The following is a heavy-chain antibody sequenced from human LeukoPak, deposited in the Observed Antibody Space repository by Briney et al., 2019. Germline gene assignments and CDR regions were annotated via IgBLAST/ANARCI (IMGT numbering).Heavy chain of an antibody. Sequence: PSETLSLTCTVSGGSISSYYWSWIRQPPGKGLEWIGYIYYSGSINYNPSLKSRVTISVDTSKNQFSLKLSSVTAADTAVYYCARDLPDCSGGSCYGQRFDPWGQGTLVTVSS. J-gene: IGHJ5*02. CDR3: ARDLPDCSGGSCYGQRFDP. D-gene: IGHD2-15*01. V-gene: IGHV4-59*01. CDR2: IYYSGSI. CDR1: GGSISSYY.